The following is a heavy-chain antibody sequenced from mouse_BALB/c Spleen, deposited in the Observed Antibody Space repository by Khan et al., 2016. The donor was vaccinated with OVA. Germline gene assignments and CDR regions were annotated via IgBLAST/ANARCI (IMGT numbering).Heavy chain of an antibody. V-gene: IGHV5-4*02. CDR1: GFTFSDYY. Sequence: EVELVESGGGLVKPGGSLKLSCAASGFTFSDYYMYWVRQTPEKRLEWVATISDGGSYNYYTDSVQGRFTISRDDVKNNLYMQMSSLKSEDTAMYYCARGYYGDPFAYWGQGTLVTVSA. CDR3: ARGYYGDPFAY. CDR2: ISDGGSYN. J-gene: IGHJ3*01. D-gene: IGHD2-13*01.